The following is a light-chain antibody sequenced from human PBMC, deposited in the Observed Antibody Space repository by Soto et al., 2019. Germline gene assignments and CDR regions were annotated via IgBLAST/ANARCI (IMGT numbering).Light chain of an antibody. V-gene: IGKV3-20*01. CDR3: QQYSRSPLT. CDR1: QSVSSSF. Sequence: EIVLTQSPGTLSLSPGERATLSYRASQSVSSSFLAWYQQKPGQAPRLLIYGASSRATGIPDRFSGSGSGTDFTLTISRLEPEDFAVYYCQQYSRSPLTFGGGTKVEIK. J-gene: IGKJ4*01. CDR2: GAS.